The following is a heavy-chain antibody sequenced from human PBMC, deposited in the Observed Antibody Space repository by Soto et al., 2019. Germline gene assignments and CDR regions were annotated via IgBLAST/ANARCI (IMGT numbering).Heavy chain of an antibody. Sequence: PGGSLRLSCAASGFTFGSYAMGWVRQAPGKGLEWVSGIGSDGGYTAYIDSVRGRFTISRDNSNSRLYLQMNSLRADDTAIYYCAKYTRTEHLGESWGQGTLVTVSS. J-gene: IGHJ4*02. CDR1: GFTFGSYA. D-gene: IGHD3-16*01. CDR2: IGSDGGYT. V-gene: IGHV3-23*01. CDR3: AKYTRTEHLGES.